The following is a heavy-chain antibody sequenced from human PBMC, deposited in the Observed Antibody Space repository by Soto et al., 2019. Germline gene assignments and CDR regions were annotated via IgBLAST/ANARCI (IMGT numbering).Heavy chain of an antibody. J-gene: IGHJ4*02. CDR2: IYYSGST. D-gene: IGHD3-22*01. CDR1: GGSISSGGYY. CDR3: AREMNYYDSSGYDEPAFFDY. V-gene: IGHV4-31*03. Sequence: PSETLSLTCTVSGGSISSGGYYWSWIRQHPGKGLEWIGYIYYSGSTYYNPSLKSRVTISVDTSKNQFSLKLSSVTAADTAVYYCAREMNYYDSSGYDEPAFFDYWGQGTLVTVSS.